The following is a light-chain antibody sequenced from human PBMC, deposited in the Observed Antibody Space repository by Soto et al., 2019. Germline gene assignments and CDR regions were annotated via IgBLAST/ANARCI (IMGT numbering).Light chain of an antibody. J-gene: IGKJ2*01. CDR1: QSIDTY. V-gene: IGKV1-39*01. CDR3: QQSYSTPMYT. CDR2: AAS. Sequence: DMQMTQCRSSLSASIGDRVSIICRPSQSIDTYLNWYQQKPGTAPKLLIYAASSLQSGVPSRFSGRGSATDFTLTISSLQPEDFATYYCQQSYSTPMYTFGQGTKVDIK.